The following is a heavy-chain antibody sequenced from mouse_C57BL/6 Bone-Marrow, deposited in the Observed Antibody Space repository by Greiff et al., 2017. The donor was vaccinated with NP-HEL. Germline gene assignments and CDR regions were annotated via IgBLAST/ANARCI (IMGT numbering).Heavy chain of an antibody. CDR2: INPNNGGT. CDR3: ARREHWYFDV. Sequence: VQLQQSGPELVKPGASVKIPCKASGYTFTDYNMDWVKQSHGKSLEWIGDINPNNGGTIYNQKFKGKATLTVDKSSSTAYMELRSLTSEDTAVYYCARREHWYFDVWGTGTTVTVSS. V-gene: IGHV1-18*01. CDR1: GYTFTDYN. J-gene: IGHJ1*03.